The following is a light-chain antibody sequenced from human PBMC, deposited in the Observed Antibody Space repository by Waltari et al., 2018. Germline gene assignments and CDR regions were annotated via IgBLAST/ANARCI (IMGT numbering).Light chain of an antibody. J-gene: IGLJ2*01. CDR1: KRAVGGYNQ. Sequence: QSALTQPASVAGSPGQSITISCTGTKRAVGGYNQVPWYHYLPGKAPKLLIYDVTKRPSGVSDRFSGSRSGATASLTISGLQAEDEADYYCTSFTYRTTLVFGGGTKLAVL. CDR3: TSFTYRTTLV. CDR2: DVT. V-gene: IGLV2-14*03.